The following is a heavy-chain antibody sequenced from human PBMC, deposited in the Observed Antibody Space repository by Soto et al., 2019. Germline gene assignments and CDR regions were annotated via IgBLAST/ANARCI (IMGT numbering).Heavy chain of an antibody. Sequence: QVQLVQSGAEVKKPGSSVKVSCKASGGTFSSYTISWVRQAPGQGLEWMGRIIPILGIANYAQKFQGRVTITADKATSTAYMELSSLRSEDTAVYYCAALGATPFDPWGQGSLVTVCS. V-gene: IGHV1-69*02. CDR1: GGTFSSYT. J-gene: IGHJ5*02. CDR3: AALGATPFDP. CDR2: IIPILGIA. D-gene: IGHD5-12*01.